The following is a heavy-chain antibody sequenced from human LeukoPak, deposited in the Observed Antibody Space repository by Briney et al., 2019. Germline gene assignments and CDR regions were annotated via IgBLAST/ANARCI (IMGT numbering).Heavy chain of an antibody. CDR1: GFSFSNYW. D-gene: IGHD3-22*01. CDR3: ARAGHYDTTWYQ. V-gene: IGHV3-7*01. Sequence: GSLRLSCAASGFSFSNYWMSWVRQAPGKGLEWVANIKQDGSEKYYVDSVKGRFTISRDNAKNSLYLQMNSLRAEDTALYYCARAGHYDTTWYQWGQGTLVTVSS. J-gene: IGHJ4*02. CDR2: IKQDGSEK.